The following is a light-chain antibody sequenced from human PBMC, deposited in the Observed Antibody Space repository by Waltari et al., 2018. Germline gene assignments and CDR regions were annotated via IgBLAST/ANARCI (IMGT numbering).Light chain of an antibody. V-gene: IGLV3-21*02. CDR1: NIGGRS. CDR3: QVWDSASDHYV. CDR2: DDS. J-gene: IGLJ1*01. Sequence: SYVLTQPPSVSVAPGETASITCGENNIGGRSVHWYQQKPGQAPVLIVYDDSGRPSGIPDRFAGSNSGNTATLTISRVEAGDEADYYCQVWDSASDHYVFGTGTKVTAL.